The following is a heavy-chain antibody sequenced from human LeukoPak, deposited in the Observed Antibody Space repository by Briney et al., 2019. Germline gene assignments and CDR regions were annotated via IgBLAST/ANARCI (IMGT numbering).Heavy chain of an antibody. Sequence: GGSLRLSCAASGFTFGDYYMTWIRQAPGKGLQWVSYISISGTTIFYADSVKGRFTISRDNAKNSLYLQMNSLRADDTAVYCCAGVDAAMPDAFDIWGQGTTVTVSS. CDR2: ISISGTTI. CDR1: GFTFGDYY. D-gene: IGHD5-18*01. J-gene: IGHJ3*02. CDR3: AGVDAAMPDAFDI. V-gene: IGHV3-11*04.